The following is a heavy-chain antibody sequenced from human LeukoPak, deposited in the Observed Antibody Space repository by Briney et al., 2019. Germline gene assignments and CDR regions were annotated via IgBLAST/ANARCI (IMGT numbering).Heavy chain of an antibody. CDR3: TRVGYIDEGIDY. CDR1: GFPFTRYW. Sequence: RGSLTPSCVASGFPFTRYWMTWVRHAPGKGLEWVANIKQDGSKTSYVDSVRGRFTISRDNAKNSLYLQMNSLRAEDTAIYYCTRVGYIDEGIDYWGQGTLVTVSS. V-gene: IGHV3-7*04. CDR2: IKQDGSKT. J-gene: IGHJ4*02. D-gene: IGHD5-24*01.